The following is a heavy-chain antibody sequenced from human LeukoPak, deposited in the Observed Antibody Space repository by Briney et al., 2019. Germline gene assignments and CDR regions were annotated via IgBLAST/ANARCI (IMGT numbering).Heavy chain of an antibody. CDR1: GGSISSDY. CDR2: IYYSGST. V-gene: IGHV4-59*08. Sequence: SETLTLTCTVSGGSISSDYWSWIRQPPGRGLEWIGYIYYSGSTNYNPSLKSRVTISVDTSKNQFSLKLSSVTAADTAVYYCARLTMFRGVIYGTDWHSDLWGRGTLVTVSS. J-gene: IGHJ2*01. D-gene: IGHD3-10*01. CDR3: ARLTMFRGVIYGTDWHSDL.